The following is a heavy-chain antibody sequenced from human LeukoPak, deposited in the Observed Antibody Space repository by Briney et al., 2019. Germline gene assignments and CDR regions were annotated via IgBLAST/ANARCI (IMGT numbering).Heavy chain of an antibody. D-gene: IGHD3-3*01. CDR3: AREGVAQLDY. V-gene: IGHV3-30-3*01. CDR1: GFTFCSYA. J-gene: IGHJ4*02. CDR2: ISYDGSNK. Sequence: GGSLRLSCAASGFTFCSYAMHWVRQAPGKGLEWVAVISYDGSNKYYADSVKGRFTISRDNSKNTLYLQMNSLRAEDTAVYYCAREGVAQLDYWGQGTLVTVSS.